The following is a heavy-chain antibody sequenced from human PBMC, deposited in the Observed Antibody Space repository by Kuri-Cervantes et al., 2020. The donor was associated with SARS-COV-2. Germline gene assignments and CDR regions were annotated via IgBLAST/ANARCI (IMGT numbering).Heavy chain of an antibody. CDR2: IYWDDDK. J-gene: IGHJ3*02. D-gene: IGHD5-18*01. V-gene: IGHV2-5*05. CDR3: ARAVDTAMVTADAFDI. CDR1: GFSFSTSGVG. Sequence: SGPTLGKPTQTLTLTCTFSGFSFSTSGVGVGWIRQPPGKALEWLALIYWDDDKRYGPSLKSGLTITKDTSKNQVVLTMTNMDPVDTATYYCARAVDTAMVTADAFDIWGQGTMVTVSS.